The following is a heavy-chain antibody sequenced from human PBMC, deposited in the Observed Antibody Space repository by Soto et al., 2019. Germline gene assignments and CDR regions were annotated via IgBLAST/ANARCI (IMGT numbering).Heavy chain of an antibody. J-gene: IGHJ3*02. CDR3: AREDGYRGADAFDI. V-gene: IGHV3-66*01. CDR2: IYSGGST. CDR1: GFTVSSNY. D-gene: IGHD5-12*01. Sequence: EVQLVESGGGLVQPGGSLRLSCAASGFTVSSNYMSWVRQAPGKGLEWVSVIYSGGSTYYADSVKGRFTISRDNSKNTLYLQMTGLRAEDTAVYYWAREDGYRGADAFDIWGQGTMVTVSS.